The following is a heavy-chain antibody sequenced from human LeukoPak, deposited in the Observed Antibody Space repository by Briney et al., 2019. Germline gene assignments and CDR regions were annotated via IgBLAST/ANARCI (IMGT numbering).Heavy chain of an antibody. CDR2: IYYSGST. J-gene: IGHJ4*02. Sequence: PSETLSLTCTVSGGSISSYYWSWIRQPPGKGLEWIGYIYYSGSTNYNPSLKSRVTISVDTSKNQFSLKLSSVTAADTAVYYCARAVIKMATPFDYWGQGTLVTVPS. CDR1: GGSISSYY. V-gene: IGHV4-59*01. D-gene: IGHD5-24*01. CDR3: ARAVIKMATPFDY.